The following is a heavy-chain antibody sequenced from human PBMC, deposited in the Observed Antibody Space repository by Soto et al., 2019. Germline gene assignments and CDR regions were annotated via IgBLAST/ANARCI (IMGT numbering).Heavy chain of an antibody. CDR1: GFTFSSYA. J-gene: IGHJ6*02. CDR2: ISGSGGST. D-gene: IGHD1-26*01. CDR3: AKSKVPYSPTGYYYYGMDV. V-gene: IGHV3-23*01. Sequence: PGGSLRLSCAASGFTFSSYAMSWVRQAPGKGLEWVSAISGSGGSTYYADSVKGRFTISRDNSKNTLYLQMNSLRAEDTAVYYCAKSKVPYSPTGYYYYGMDVWGQGATVTVSS.